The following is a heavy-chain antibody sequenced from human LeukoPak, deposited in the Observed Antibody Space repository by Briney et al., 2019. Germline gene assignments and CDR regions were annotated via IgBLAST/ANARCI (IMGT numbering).Heavy chain of an antibody. Sequence: PGGSLRLSCAASGFTFASYAMRWVRQAPGKGLEWVSSITNNGDTTYYADSVKGRFTISRDNSKNTLYLQMNSLRAEDTALYYCADSNYWYPVDYWGQGTLVTVPS. V-gene: IGHV3-23*01. D-gene: IGHD4-11*01. CDR3: ADSNYWYPVDY. CDR1: GFTFASYA. CDR2: ITNNGDTT. J-gene: IGHJ4*02.